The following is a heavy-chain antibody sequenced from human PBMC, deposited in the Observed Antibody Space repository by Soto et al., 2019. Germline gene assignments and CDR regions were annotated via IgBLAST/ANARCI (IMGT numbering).Heavy chain of an antibody. D-gene: IGHD3-9*01. CDR1: GYTFTSYY. Sequence: ASVKVSCKASGYTFTSYYMHWVRQAPGQGLEWMGIINPSGGSTSYAQKFQGRVTMTRDTSTSTVYMELSSLRSEDTAVYYCARDTGNYDILTGSDYWGQGTLVTVSS. CDR3: ARDTGNYDILTGSDY. V-gene: IGHV1-46*01. J-gene: IGHJ4*02. CDR2: INPSGGST.